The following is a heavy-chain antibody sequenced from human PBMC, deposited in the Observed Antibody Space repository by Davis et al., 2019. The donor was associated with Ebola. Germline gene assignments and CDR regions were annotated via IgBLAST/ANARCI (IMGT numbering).Heavy chain of an antibody. D-gene: IGHD6-13*01. CDR2: IYYSGST. V-gene: IGHV4-39*01. CDR3: ARGPSTGNSFSY. CDR1: GGSISSSSYY. J-gene: IGHJ4*02. Sequence: MPSETLSLTCTVSGGSISSSSYYWGWIRQPPGKGLEWIGNIYYSGSTYYNPSLKSRVTISVDTSKNQFSLKLSSVTAADTAVYYCARGPSTGNSFSYWGQGTLVTVSS.